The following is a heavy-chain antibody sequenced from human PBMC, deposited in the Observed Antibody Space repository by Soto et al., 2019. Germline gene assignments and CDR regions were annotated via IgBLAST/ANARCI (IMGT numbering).Heavy chain of an antibody. CDR3: AREGLVLVPTTVNSDYYYYAMDV. CDR2: INAGNGNT. D-gene: IGHD2-2*01. V-gene: IGHV1-3*01. Sequence: ASVKESCKASGYTFTGYAMHWVRQAPGQRLEWMGWINAGNGNTNYAQKFQGRVTITADESTNTAYMELSSLRSEDTAVYYCAREGLVLVPTTVNSDYYYYAMDVWGQGTTVTVSS. CDR1: GYTFTGYA. J-gene: IGHJ6*02.